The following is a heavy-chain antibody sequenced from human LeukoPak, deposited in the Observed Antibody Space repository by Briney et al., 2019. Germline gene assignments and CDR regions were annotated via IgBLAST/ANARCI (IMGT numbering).Heavy chain of an antibody. CDR1: GFMFHDYA. CDR3: ARESESSGWYDY. V-gene: IGHV3-43*02. J-gene: IGHJ4*02. Sequence: GGSLGLSCTAPGFMFHDYAIHAVRQAPGKGLEWVSLISGDGGSTFYADSVKGRFTISRDNSKNSLYLQMNSLRSDDTALYYCARESESSGWYDYWGQGTLATVSS. CDR2: ISGDGGST. D-gene: IGHD6-19*01.